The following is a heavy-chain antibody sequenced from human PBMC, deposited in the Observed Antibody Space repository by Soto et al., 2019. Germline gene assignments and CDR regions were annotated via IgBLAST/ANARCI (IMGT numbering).Heavy chain of an antibody. CDR3: ARVAGTTSRAFDI. CDR1: GYSFTSYW. Sequence: PGESLRISCKASGYSFTSYWISWVRQMPGKGLEWMGRIDPSDSYIDYSPSFQGHVTIAVDKSTTTAYLQWSRLKASDTAIYYCARVAGTTSRAFDIWGQGTMVTVSS. V-gene: IGHV5-10-1*01. J-gene: IGHJ3*02. CDR2: IDPSDSYI. D-gene: IGHD1-7*01.